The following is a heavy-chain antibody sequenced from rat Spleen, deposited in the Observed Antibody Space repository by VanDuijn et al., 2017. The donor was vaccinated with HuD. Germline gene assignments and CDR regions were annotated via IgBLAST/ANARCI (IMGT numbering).Heavy chain of an antibody. V-gene: IGHV5S23*01. CDR1: GFTFSDYA. D-gene: IGHD1-6*01. J-gene: IGHJ2*01. Sequence: EVQLVESGGGLLQPGRSLKLSCVASGFTFSDYAMAWVRQAPTKGLEWVASITNAAGKVYYPDSVKGRFTISRDNAKSTLYLQMNSLRSEDTATYYCTSHTTDDYWGQGVMVTVSS. CDR3: TSHTTDDY. CDR2: ITNAAGKV.